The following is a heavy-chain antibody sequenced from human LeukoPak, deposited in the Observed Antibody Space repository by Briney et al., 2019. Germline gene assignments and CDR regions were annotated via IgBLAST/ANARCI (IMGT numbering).Heavy chain of an antibody. J-gene: IGHJ4*02. CDR2: ISGSGGST. Sequence: GGSLRLSCAASGFIFSSYAMSWVRQAPGKGLEWVSTISGSGGSTYYADSVKGRFTISRENSKNTVYLQMNSLRAEDTAVYYCPKDRSCINDVCHGDSDYWGQGTLVTVSS. D-gene: IGHD2-8*01. CDR1: GFIFSSYA. CDR3: PKDRSCINDVCHGDSDY. V-gene: IGHV3-23*01.